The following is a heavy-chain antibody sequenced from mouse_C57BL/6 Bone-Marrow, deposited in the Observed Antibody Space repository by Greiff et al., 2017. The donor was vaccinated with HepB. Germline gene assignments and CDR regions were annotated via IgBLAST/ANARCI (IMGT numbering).Heavy chain of an antibody. Sequence: EVKLMESGGGLVQPGGSLSLSCAASGFTFTDYYMSWVRQPPGKALEWLGFIRNKANGYTTEYSASVKGRFTISRDNSQSILYLQMNALRAEDSATYYCARHYRGDYWGQGTSVTVSS. CDR1: GFTFTDYY. J-gene: IGHJ4*01. CDR2: IRNKANGYTT. V-gene: IGHV7-3*01. CDR3: ARHYRGDY.